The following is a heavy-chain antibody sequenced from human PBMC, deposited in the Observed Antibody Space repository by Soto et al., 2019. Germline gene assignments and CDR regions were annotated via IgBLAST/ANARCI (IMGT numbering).Heavy chain of an antibody. V-gene: IGHV4-39*01. J-gene: IGHJ1*01. Sequence: QLQLQESGPGLVKPSETLSLTCTVSGGSISSSSYYWGWIRQPPGKGLQWIGNIHYVGSPYYNPSRNSRVTISVDTSKTRFSLRLSSVTAADTAVYYCARLGRPSYGRAAYWGQGTLVTVSS. CDR3: ARLGRPSYGRAAY. CDR2: IHYVGSP. D-gene: IGHD4-17*01. CDR1: GGSISSSSYY.